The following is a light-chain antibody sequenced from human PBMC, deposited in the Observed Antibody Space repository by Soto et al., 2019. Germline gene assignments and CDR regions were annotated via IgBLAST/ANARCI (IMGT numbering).Light chain of an antibody. J-gene: IGKJ1*01. Sequence: EIVLTQSPGTLSLSPGERATLSCRASQSVISDYLAWYQQKPGQSPRLLVYGVSSRATGIPDRFSGSGSGTDFTLTLSRLEPEDLAVYYCQQYGSSPITFGQGTKVEIQ. CDR1: QSVISDY. V-gene: IGKV3-20*01. CDR2: GVS. CDR3: QQYGSSPIT.